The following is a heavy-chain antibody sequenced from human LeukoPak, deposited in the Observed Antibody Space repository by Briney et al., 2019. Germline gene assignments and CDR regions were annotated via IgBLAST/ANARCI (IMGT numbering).Heavy chain of an antibody. CDR3: ARLVGGSPDS. Sequence: SQTLSLTCDISGDSVSSKSAAWNWIRQSPSRGLEWLGRTFYRSKWHNDYAVSVKGPITINPDTSKNQFSLQLHSVTPDDTAVYYCARLVGGSPDSWGQGTLVTVSS. D-gene: IGHD2-15*01. V-gene: IGHV6-1*01. CDR1: GDSVSSKSAA. CDR2: TFYRSKWHN. J-gene: IGHJ4*02.